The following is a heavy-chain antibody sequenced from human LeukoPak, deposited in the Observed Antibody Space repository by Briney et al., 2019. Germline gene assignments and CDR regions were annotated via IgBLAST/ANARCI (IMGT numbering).Heavy chain of an antibody. V-gene: IGHV1-3*01. CDR3: ARYTSSSPGWFAP. CDR1: GYTFTSYA. J-gene: IGHJ5*02. D-gene: IGHD6-13*01. CDR2: INAGNGDT. Sequence: GASVKVSCKASGYTFTSYAMHWVRQAPGHRLEWMGWINAGNGDTRYSQKIQDRVTFTRDTSASTAYMELSSLRSEDTAVYYCARYTSSSPGWFAPWGQGTLVTVSS.